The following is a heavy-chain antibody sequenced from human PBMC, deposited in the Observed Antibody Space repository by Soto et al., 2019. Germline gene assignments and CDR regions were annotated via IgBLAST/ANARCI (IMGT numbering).Heavy chain of an antibody. D-gene: IGHD3-10*01. J-gene: IGHJ4*02. CDR3: ARHNYGSGSTYFDY. CDR2: IYYSGST. V-gene: IGHV4-59*08. Sequence: QVQLQESGPGLVKPSETLSLTCTVSGGSISSYYWSWIRQPPGKGLEWIGYIYYSGSTNYNPSLKSRVTXLVATXXNQFSLKLNSMTAADTAVYYCARHNYGSGSTYFDYWGQGTLVTVSS. CDR1: GGSISSYY.